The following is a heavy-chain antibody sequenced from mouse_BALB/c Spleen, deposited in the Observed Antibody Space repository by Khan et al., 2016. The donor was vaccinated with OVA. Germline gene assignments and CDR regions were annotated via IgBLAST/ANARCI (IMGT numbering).Heavy chain of an antibody. V-gene: IGHV3-2*02. CDR2: IGYSGST. J-gene: IGHJ2*01. CDR3: ASGMLLLRYPDYIDY. D-gene: IGHD1-1*01. Sequence: EVQLVETGPGLLKPSQSLSLTCTVTGYSITSYYAWNWIRQFPGNHLEWMAYIGYSGSTTYNPSLRSRISITRDTSKNQFFLQLNSVTTEDTATYYCASGMLLLRYPDYIDYWGQGTTLTVAS. CDR1: GYSITSYYA.